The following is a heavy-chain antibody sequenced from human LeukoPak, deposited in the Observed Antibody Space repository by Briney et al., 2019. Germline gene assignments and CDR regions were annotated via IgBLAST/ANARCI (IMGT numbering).Heavy chain of an antibody. CDR1: GFTFSSYG. CDR3: AKAALRYCSSTSCYRLDY. Sequence: GGSLRLSCAASGFTFSSYGMHWVRQAPGKGLEWVAVISYDGSKKYYADSVKGRFTISRDNSENTLYLQMNSLRAEDTAVYYCAKAALRYCSSTSCYRLDYWGQGTLVTVSS. J-gene: IGHJ4*02. CDR2: ISYDGSKK. V-gene: IGHV3-30*18. D-gene: IGHD2-2*01.